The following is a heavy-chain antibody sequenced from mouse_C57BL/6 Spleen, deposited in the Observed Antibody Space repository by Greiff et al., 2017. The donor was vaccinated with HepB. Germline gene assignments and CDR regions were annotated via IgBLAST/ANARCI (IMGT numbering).Heavy chain of an antibody. D-gene: IGHD1-1*01. J-gene: IGHJ1*03. CDR1: GYSITSGYY. CDR2: ISYDGSN. Sequence: VQLKQSGPGLVKPSQSLSLTCSVTGYSITSGYYWNWIRQFPGNKLEWMGYISYDGSNNYNPSLKNRISITRDTSKNQFFLKLNSVTTEDTATYYCARDLTTVVYWYFDVWGTGTTVTVSS. V-gene: IGHV3-6*01. CDR3: ARDLTTVVYWYFDV.